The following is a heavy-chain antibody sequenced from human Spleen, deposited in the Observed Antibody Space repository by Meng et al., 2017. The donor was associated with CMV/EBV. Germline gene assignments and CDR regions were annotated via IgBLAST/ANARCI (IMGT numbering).Heavy chain of an antibody. CDR3: ARLLWPPGGSIDC. CDR2: IFHSGSA. J-gene: IGHJ4*02. Sequence: TVSGGSISGSRYYWGWIRQPPGKGLEWIGSIFHSGSAYYDPSLRSRVTISVDTSKNQFSLKLSSVTAADTAVFYCARLLWPPGGSIDCWGQGTLVTVSS. CDR1: GGSISGSRYY. D-gene: IGHD3-16*01. V-gene: IGHV4-39*01.